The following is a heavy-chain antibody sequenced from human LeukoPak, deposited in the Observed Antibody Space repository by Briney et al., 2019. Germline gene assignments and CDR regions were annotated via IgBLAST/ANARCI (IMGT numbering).Heavy chain of an antibody. CDR3: ARGPSIAARYDAFDI. Sequence: GGSLRLSCAASEFTFTSYELNWVRLAPGKGLEWVSYISSSGNTISYADSVKGRFTISRDNAKNSLYLQVISLGAEDTAVYYCARGPSIAARYDAFDIWGQGTMVTVSS. CDR2: ISSSGNTI. CDR1: EFTFTSYE. D-gene: IGHD6-6*01. J-gene: IGHJ3*02. V-gene: IGHV3-48*03.